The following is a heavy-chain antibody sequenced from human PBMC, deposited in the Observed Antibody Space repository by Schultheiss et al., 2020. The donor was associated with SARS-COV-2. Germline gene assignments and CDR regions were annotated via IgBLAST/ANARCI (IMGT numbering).Heavy chain of an antibody. CDR3: ARDRCTNGVCYSNWFDP. CDR1: GYTFTGYY. CDR2: INPSGGGT. J-gene: IGHJ5*02. V-gene: IGHV1-2*02. D-gene: IGHD2-8*01. Sequence: ASVKVSCKASGYTFTGYYMHWVRQAPGQGLEWMGIINPSGGGTNYAQKFPGRITMTRDTSISTAYMELSSLRSEDTAVYYCARDRCTNGVCYSNWFDPWGQGTLVTVSS.